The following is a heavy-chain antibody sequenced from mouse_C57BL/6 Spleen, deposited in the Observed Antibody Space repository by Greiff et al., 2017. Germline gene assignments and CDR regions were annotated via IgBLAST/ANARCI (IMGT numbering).Heavy chain of an antibody. Sequence: QVQLQQPGAELVKPGASVKMSCKASGYTFTSYWITWVKQRPGQGLEWIGDIYPGSGSTNYNEKFQSKATLTVDTSSSTAYMQLSSLTSEDSTYYYSAIYYNYGYYAMDYWGQGTSVTVSS. CDR1: GYTFTSYW. V-gene: IGHV1-55*01. CDR2: IYPGSGST. D-gene: IGHD1-1*01. J-gene: IGHJ4*01. CDR3: AIYYNYGYYAMDY.